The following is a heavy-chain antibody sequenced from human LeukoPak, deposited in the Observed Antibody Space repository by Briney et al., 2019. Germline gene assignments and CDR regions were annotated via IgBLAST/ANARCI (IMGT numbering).Heavy chain of an antibody. J-gene: IGHJ5*02. V-gene: IGHV3-21*01. CDR3: ASLTGYDYPKA. CDR2: ISSSSSYM. D-gene: IGHD3-9*01. Sequence: GGSLRLSCAASGFTFSSYSMNWVRQAPGKGLEWVSSISSSSSYMYYADSVKGRFTISRDNAKNSLYLQMNSLRAEDTAVYYCASLTGYDYPKAWGQGTLVTVSS. CDR1: GFTFSSYS.